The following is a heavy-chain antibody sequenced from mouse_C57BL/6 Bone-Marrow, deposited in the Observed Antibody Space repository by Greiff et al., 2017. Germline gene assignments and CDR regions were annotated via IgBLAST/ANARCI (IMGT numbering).Heavy chain of an antibody. CDR3: ARGWLLGWFAD. V-gene: IGHV1-12*01. D-gene: IGHD2-3*01. J-gene: IGHJ3*01. CDR1: GYTFTSYN. CDR2: IYPGNGDT. Sequence: LQESGAELVRPGASVKMSCKASGYTFTSYNMHWGKQTPRQGLEWIGAIYPGNGDTSYNQKIKGKDTLTVDKSSSTAYMQHSSLTSEDSAVYFCARGWLLGWFADWDQGTLVTVSA.